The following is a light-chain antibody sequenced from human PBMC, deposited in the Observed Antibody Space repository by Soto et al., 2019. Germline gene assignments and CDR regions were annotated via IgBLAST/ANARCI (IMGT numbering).Light chain of an antibody. J-gene: IGLJ3*02. Sequence: QSVLTQPPSASGSPGQSVTISCTGTSSDVGGYNYVSWYQQHPGKAPKLMIYDVTKRPSGVPDRFSGSKSGSTASLTVSGRQDEDEADYYCSSYEGSNNWVFGGGTKLTVL. CDR2: DVT. V-gene: IGLV2-8*01. CDR1: SSDVGGYNY. CDR3: SSYEGSNNWV.